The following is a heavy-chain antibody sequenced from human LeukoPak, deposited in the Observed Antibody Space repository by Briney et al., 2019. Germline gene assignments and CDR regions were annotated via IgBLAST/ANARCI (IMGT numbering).Heavy chain of an antibody. V-gene: IGHV4-4*07. CDR2: MHTSGST. D-gene: IGHD5-12*01. CDR1: GGSISSYY. CDR3: ARNRGGPSIVATIIGGFDY. J-gene: IGHJ4*02. Sequence: PSETLSLTCSVSGGSISSYYWSWIRQPAGKGLEWIGRMHTSGSTNYNPSLKSRVTMSVDTSKNQFSLKLSSVTAADTAVYYCARNRGGPSIVATIIGGFDYWGQGTLVTVSS.